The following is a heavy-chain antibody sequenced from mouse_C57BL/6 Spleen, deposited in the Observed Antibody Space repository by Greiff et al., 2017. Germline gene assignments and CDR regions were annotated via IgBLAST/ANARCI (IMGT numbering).Heavy chain of an antibody. V-gene: IGHV1-81*01. D-gene: IGHD1-1*01. CDR2: IYPRSGNT. CDR3: ARDYGSSYGFAY. CDR1: GYTFTSYG. J-gene: IGHJ3*01. Sequence: VQGVESGAELARPGASVKLSCKASGYTFTSYGISWVKQRTGQGLEWIGEIYPRSGNTYYNEKFKGKATLTADKSSSTAYMELRSLTSEDSAVYFCARDYGSSYGFAYWGQGTLVTVSA.